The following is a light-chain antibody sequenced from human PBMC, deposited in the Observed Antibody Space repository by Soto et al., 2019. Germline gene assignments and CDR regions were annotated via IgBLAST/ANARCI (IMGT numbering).Light chain of an antibody. J-gene: IGKJ2*01. CDR1: QSLLHSNGYNY. Sequence: DIVMTQSPLSLPVTPGEPASISCRSSQSLLHSNGYNYLDWYLQKPGQSPQLLIYLGSNRASGXPXRXSGSGSGTDFTLKISRVEAEDVGVYYCMQALQTPLYTFGQGTKLEIK. CDR3: MQALQTPLYT. V-gene: IGKV2-28*01. CDR2: LGS.